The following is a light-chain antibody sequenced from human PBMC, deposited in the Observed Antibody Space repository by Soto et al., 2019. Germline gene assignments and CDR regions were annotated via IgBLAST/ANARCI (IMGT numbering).Light chain of an antibody. CDR1: QSISSW. Sequence: DIQMTQSPSTLSASVGDRVTITCRASQSISSWLAWYQQKPGKAPRFLIYQASNLEIGVPSRFSGSGSGTEITLTSSNLLSDDFATYYCQQYKSYSTFGQGTKVDIK. J-gene: IGKJ2*01. V-gene: IGKV1-5*03. CDR2: QAS. CDR3: QQYKSYST.